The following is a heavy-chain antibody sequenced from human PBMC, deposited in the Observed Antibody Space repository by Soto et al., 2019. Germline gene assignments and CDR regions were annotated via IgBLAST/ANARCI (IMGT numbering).Heavy chain of an antibody. D-gene: IGHD6-13*01. CDR1: GGTFSSYA. CDR3: ASRIAAAGTNFDY. J-gene: IGHJ4*02. V-gene: IGHV1-69*13. Sequence: SVKVSCKASGGTFSSYAISWVRQAPGQGLEWMGGIIPIFGTANYAQKFQGRVTITADESTSTAYMELSSLRPEDTAVYYCASRIAAAGTNFDYWGQGTLVTVSS. CDR2: IIPIFGTA.